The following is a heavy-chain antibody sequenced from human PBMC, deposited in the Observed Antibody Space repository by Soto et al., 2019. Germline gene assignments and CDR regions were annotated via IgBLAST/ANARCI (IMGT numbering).Heavy chain of an antibody. V-gene: IGHV4-34*01. CDR1: GGSFSGYY. J-gene: IGHJ4*02. Sequence: QVQLQQWGAGLLKPSETLSLTCAVYGGSFSGYYWTWIRQPPGTGLEWIGEINHSGSTNYNPSLTXXVTTSVDTPKTQFSLTLPSVTAAVTAVYYCARDKITGLFDFWGQGTLATVSS. D-gene: IGHD3-16*01. CDR3: ARDKITGLFDF. CDR2: INHSGST.